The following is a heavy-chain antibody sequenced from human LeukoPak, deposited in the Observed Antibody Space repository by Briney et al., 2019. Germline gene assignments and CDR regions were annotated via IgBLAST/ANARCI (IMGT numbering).Heavy chain of an antibody. Sequence: ASVKVSCKASGYTFSDYFLHWVRQAPGQGLEWMGWINPNSGGTNYAQKFQGRVTMTRDTSISTAYMELSRLRSDDTAVYYCARPAYSSSALLYVDYWGQGTLVTVSS. J-gene: IGHJ4*02. CDR3: ARPAYSSSALLYVDY. CDR2: INPNSGGT. D-gene: IGHD6-6*01. V-gene: IGHV1-2*02. CDR1: GYTFSDYF.